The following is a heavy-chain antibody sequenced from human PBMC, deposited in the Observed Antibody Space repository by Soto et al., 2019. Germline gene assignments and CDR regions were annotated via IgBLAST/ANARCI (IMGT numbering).Heavy chain of an antibody. CDR1: GYTFTGYY. J-gene: IGHJ6*02. D-gene: IGHD1-26*01. V-gene: IGHV1-2*02. CDR2: INPNSGDT. CDR3: EKGGAIVAAGTRVYLYNAMDV. Sequence: ASVKVSCKASGYTFTGYYVHWVRQAPGQGLEWMGWINPNSGDTYLAQRFQGRVTMNRDTSIGTAYMELRSLTSDDTAEYYCEKGGAIVAAGTRVYLYNAMDVWGQGTTVTVSS.